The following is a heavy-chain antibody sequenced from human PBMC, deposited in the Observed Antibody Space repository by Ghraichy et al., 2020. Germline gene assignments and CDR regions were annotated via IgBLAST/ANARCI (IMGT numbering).Heavy chain of an antibody. J-gene: IGHJ4*02. V-gene: IGHV4-4*02. CDR1: SGSIRTYNW. Sequence: SETLSLTCAVSSGSIRTYNWWSWVRQSPGKGLEWIGEISQDGATNYNPSLSSRVTVSVDKSKNQISLNMSSLTAADTAVYYCAGTSINFTPSAYWGQGTLVTVSS. D-gene: IGHD2-15*01. CDR3: AGTSINFTPSAY. CDR2: ISQDGAT.